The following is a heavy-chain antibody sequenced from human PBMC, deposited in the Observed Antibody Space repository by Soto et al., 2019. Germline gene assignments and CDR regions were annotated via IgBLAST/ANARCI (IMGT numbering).Heavy chain of an antibody. Sequence: EVQLLESGGGLVQPGGSLRLSCAASGFTFSSYAMSWVRQAPGKGLEWVSVISGSGGDTYYADSVKGRFTISRDNSKNTLYVQMNSLRAEDTAVYYCAKAISEYYAPLEHWGQGTRVTVSS. CDR3: AKAISEYYAPLEH. J-gene: IGHJ4*02. V-gene: IGHV3-23*01. CDR2: ISGSGGDT. D-gene: IGHD3-22*01. CDR1: GFTFSSYA.